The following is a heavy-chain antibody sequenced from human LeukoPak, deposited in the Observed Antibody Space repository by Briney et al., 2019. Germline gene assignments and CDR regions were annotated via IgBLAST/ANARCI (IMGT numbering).Heavy chain of an antibody. J-gene: IGHJ5*02. Sequence: SVKVSCKASGGTFSSYAISWVRQAPGQGLEWMGGIIPIFGTANYAQKLQGRVTMTTDTSTSTAYMELRSLRSDDTAVYYCAREGYSSGWYNWFDPWGQGTLVTVSS. CDR1: GGTFSSYA. CDR2: IIPIFGTA. CDR3: AREGYSSGWYNWFDP. D-gene: IGHD6-19*01. V-gene: IGHV1-69*05.